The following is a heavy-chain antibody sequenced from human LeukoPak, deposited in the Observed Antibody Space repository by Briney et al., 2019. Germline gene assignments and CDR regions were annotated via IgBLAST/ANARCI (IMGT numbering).Heavy chain of an antibody. Sequence: GGSLRLSCAASGFTFSSYWMHWVRQAPGKGLVWVSRIKSDGSNTNYADSVKGRFTISRDHAKNTLHLQMNSLRAEDTAVYYCARGGYYGSGRYYFDSWGQGTLVTVSS. CDR1: GFTFSSYW. D-gene: IGHD3-3*01. J-gene: IGHJ4*02. CDR3: ARGGYYGSGRYYFDS. CDR2: IKSDGSNT. V-gene: IGHV3-74*01.